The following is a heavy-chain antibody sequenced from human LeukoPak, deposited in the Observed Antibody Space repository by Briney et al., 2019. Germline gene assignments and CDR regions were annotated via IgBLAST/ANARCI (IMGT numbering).Heavy chain of an antibody. Sequence: SSMKVSCKASAAPFSSYVISWVRHSSCECPECFGRCSHIFGTANYAQKFQGRVTITADKSTSTAYMELSSLRPEDTAVYYCARHKTHCSGGSCYNYYFDYWGQGTLVTVSS. CDR3: ARHKTHCSGGSCYNYYFDY. CDR2: CSHIFGTA. D-gene: IGHD2-15*01. CDR1: AAPFSSYV. V-gene: IGHV1-69*06. J-gene: IGHJ4*02.